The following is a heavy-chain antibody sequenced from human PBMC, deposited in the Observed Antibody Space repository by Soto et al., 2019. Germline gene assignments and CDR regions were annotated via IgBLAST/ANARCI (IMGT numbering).Heavy chain of an antibody. CDR3: ATFAVVTHLNWFDP. D-gene: IGHD2-15*01. CDR1: GYTYISYS. CDR2: INVGNGNT. V-gene: IGHV1-3*01. J-gene: IGHJ5*02. Sequence: ASVKVSCKASGYTYISYSMHWVRQAPGQRLEWMGWINVGNGNTKYSQKFQGRVTMTEDTSTDTAYMELSSLRSEDTAVYYCATFAVVTHLNWFDPWGQGTLVTVSS.